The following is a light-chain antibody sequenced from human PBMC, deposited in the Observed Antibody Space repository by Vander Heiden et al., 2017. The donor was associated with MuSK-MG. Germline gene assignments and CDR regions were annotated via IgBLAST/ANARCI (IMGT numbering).Light chain of an antibody. Sequence: DIQMTQSPSSLSTSVGDRVTITCRASQRIGRYLNWYQQKPGKAPNLLIYAASSLQSGVQSSFSGSGSGTDFTLTISRVQPEDFATYYCQQRSSSPSTFGQGTKLDIK. CDR2: AAS. CDR3: QQRSSSPST. CDR1: QRIGRY. J-gene: IGKJ2*01. V-gene: IGKV1-39*01.